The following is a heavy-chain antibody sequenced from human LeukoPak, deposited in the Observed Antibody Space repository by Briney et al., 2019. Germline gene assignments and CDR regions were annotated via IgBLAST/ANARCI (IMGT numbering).Heavy chain of an antibody. D-gene: IGHD6-6*01. J-gene: IGHJ4*02. Sequence: PGGSLRLSCAASGFTFSNYGMGWVRQAPGKGLEWVSAISDSGSTYCADSVKGRFTISRDNSKNTLYLQMNSLRAEDTAVYYCAKRVPYSSSSVYFDSWGQGTLVTVSS. CDR3: AKRVPYSSSSVYFDS. V-gene: IGHV3-23*05. CDR1: GFTFSNYG. CDR2: ISDSGST.